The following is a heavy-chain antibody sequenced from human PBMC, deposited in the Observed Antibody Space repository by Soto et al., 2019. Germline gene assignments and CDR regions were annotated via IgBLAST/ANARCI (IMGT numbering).Heavy chain of an antibody. Sequence: SSVQVSFQASGYTFTCYYIHWVRQAPGQGLEWMGWINPNSGGTNYAQKFQGRVTVTRDTSIRTAYMELRRLRSDDTAVYYCARVHWMVMDAFDXWGQGTMVTVS. CDR3: ARVHWMVMDAFDX. J-gene: IGHJ3*02. CDR2: INPNSGGT. D-gene: IGHD6-19*01. CDR1: GYTFTCYY. V-gene: IGHV1-2*02.